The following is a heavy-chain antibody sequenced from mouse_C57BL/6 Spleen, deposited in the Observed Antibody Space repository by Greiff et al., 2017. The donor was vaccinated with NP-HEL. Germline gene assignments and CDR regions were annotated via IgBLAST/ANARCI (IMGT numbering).Heavy chain of an antibody. CDR1: GFSLSTSGMG. D-gene: IGHD3-2*02. V-gene: IGHV8-12*01. CDR2: IYWDDDK. Sequence: QVTLKECGPGILQSSQTLSLTCSFSGFSLSTSGMGVSWIRQPSGKGLEWLAHIYWDDDKRYNPSLKSRLTISKDTSRNQVFLKITSVDTADTATYYCARRRGWDYFDYWGQGTTLTVSS. CDR3: ARRRGWDYFDY. J-gene: IGHJ2*01.